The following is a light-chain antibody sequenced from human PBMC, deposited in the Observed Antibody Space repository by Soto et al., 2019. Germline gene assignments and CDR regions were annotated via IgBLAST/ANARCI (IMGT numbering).Light chain of an antibody. CDR2: EVF. CDR3: RSYAGSNNFV. J-gene: IGLJ3*02. CDR1: NNDIGNYDY. V-gene: IGLV2-8*01. Sequence: QSALAQPPSASGSPGQSVTISCTGTNNDIGNYDYVSWYQQEPGKAPRLLIYEVFHRPSGFSHRFSGSKSGNTASLTVSGLQSEDEADYYCRSYAGSNNFVFGTGTKLTVL.